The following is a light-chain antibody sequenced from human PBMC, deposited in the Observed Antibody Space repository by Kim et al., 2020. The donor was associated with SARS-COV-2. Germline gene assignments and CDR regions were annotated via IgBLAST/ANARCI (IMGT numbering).Light chain of an antibody. CDR1: SSDVGVYNY. Sequence: GQSVTISCTGTSSDVGVYNYVSWYQQHPGKAPKLMIYDVNKRPSGVPDRFSGSKSGNTASLTISGLQAEDEADYYCCSYAATYTWVFGGGTQLTVL. J-gene: IGLJ3*02. CDR2: DVN. V-gene: IGLV2-11*01. CDR3: CSYAATYTWV.